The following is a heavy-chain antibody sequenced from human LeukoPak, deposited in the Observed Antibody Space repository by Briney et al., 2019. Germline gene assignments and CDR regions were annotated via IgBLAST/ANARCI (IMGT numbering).Heavy chain of an antibody. CDR1: GGTFSSYA. Sequence: SVKVSCKASGGTFSSYAISWVRQAPGQGLEWMGRIIPILGIANYAQKFQGRVTITADKSTSAAYMELSSLRSEDTAVYYCASEVDTAMAYSDYWGQGTLVTVSS. J-gene: IGHJ4*02. CDR3: ASEVDTAMAYSDY. CDR2: IIPILGIA. D-gene: IGHD5-18*01. V-gene: IGHV1-69*04.